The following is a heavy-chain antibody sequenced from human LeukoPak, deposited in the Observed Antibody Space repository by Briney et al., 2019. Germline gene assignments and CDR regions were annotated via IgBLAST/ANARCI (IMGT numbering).Heavy chain of an antibody. V-gene: IGHV3-33*01. CDR1: GFTFSSYG. D-gene: IGHD3-10*01. Sequence: GGSLRLSCAASGFTFSSYGMHWVRQAPGKGLEWVAVIWYDGSNKYYADSVKGRFTISRDNSKNTLYLQMNSLRAEDTAVYYCARGGMVRRVMGAFDIWGQGTLVTVSS. J-gene: IGHJ3*02. CDR2: IWYDGSNK. CDR3: ARGGMVRRVMGAFDI.